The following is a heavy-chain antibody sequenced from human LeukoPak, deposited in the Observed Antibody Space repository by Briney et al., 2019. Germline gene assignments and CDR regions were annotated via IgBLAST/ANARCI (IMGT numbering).Heavy chain of an antibody. Sequence: ASVKVSCKASGYTFTSYAMHWVRQAPGQRLEWMGWINAGNGNTKYSQKFQGRVTITRDTSTSTAYMELRSLRSEDTAVYYCARDKRAVAGTAVDYWGQGTLVTVSS. V-gene: IGHV1-3*01. CDR3: ARDKRAVAGTAVDY. CDR2: INAGNGNT. CDR1: GYTFTSYA. J-gene: IGHJ4*02. D-gene: IGHD6-19*01.